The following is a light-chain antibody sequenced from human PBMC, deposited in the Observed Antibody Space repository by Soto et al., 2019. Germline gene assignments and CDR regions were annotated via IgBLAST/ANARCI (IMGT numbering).Light chain of an antibody. CDR1: QSVSDMY. V-gene: IGKV3-20*01. Sequence: EIVLTQSPGTLSLSPGERATLSCRASQSVSDMYLAWYQHKPGQAPRLLIYVSNRATGIPDRFSGSGSGTDFTLTINRLEPEDFAVYYCQHYGTSALFGPGTKVEIK. J-gene: IGKJ3*01. CDR3: QHYGTSAL. CDR2: VS.